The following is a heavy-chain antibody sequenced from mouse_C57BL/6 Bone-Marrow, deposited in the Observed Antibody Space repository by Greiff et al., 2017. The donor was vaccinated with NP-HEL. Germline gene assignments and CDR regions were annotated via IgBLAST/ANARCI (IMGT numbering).Heavy chain of an antibody. Sequence: VQLQQSGAELARPGASVKLSCKASGYTFTSYGISWVKQRTGQGLEWIGEIYPRSGNTYYNEKFKGKATLTADESSSTAYMELRSLTSEDSAVYFCARGPLTTVVPFDYWGQGTTLTVSS. CDR2: IYPRSGNT. D-gene: IGHD1-1*01. CDR3: ARGPLTTVVPFDY. CDR1: GYTFTSYG. V-gene: IGHV1-81*01. J-gene: IGHJ2*01.